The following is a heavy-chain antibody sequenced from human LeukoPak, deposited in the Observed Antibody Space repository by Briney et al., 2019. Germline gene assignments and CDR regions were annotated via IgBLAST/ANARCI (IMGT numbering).Heavy chain of an antibody. Sequence: SETLSLTCTVSGGSISSSSYYWGWIRQPPGKGLEWIGSIYYSGSTYYNPSLKSRVTISVDTSKNQFSLKLSSVTAADTAVYYCARDRGEYYDSSGYYSWFDPWGQGTLVTVSS. D-gene: IGHD3-22*01. J-gene: IGHJ5*02. CDR3: ARDRGEYYDSSGYYSWFDP. V-gene: IGHV4-39*07. CDR1: GGSISSSSYY. CDR2: IYYSGST.